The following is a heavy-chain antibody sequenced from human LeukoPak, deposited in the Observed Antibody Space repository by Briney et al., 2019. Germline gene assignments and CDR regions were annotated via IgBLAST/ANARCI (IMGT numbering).Heavy chain of an antibody. V-gene: IGHV1-2*04. CDR1: GYTFTSYY. CDR3: ARVSYYAYGMDV. J-gene: IGHJ6*02. D-gene: IGHD3-10*01. CDR2: INPNSGGT. Sequence: ASVKVSCKASGYTFTSYYMHWVRQAPGQGLEWMGSINPNSGGTNYAQKFQGWVTMTRDTSISTAYMELSRLRSDDTAVYYCARVSYYAYGMDVWGQGTTVTVSS.